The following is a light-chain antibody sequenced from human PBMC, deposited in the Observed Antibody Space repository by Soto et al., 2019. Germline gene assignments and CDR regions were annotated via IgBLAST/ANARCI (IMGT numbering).Light chain of an antibody. CDR3: QQYNNWWT. J-gene: IGKJ1*01. CDR1: QSVSSS. CDR2: GAS. V-gene: IGKV3-15*01. Sequence: EIVMTQSPATLSVSPGERVTLSCRASQSVSSSLAWYQQKPVQAPRRLIYGASTRAIGIPGRFSGSGSETEFTLTISSLQSEDFAVYYCQQYNNWWTFGQGTKVETK.